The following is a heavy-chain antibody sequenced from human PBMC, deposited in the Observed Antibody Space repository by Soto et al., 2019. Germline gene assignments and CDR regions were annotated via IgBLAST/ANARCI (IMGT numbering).Heavy chain of an antibody. J-gene: IGHJ4*02. CDR3: ARDLGYCSSTTCPQSFDY. D-gene: IGHD2-2*01. CDR1: GFSFSGYW. CDR2: MKQDGSEK. V-gene: IGHV3-7*03. Sequence: GGSPRLSCAASGFSFSGYWMSWVRQAPGKGLEWVANMKQDGSEKYYVDSVKGRFTISRDNAKNSLYLQMKSLRAEDTAVYYCARDLGYCSSTTCPQSFDYWGQGTLVTVSS.